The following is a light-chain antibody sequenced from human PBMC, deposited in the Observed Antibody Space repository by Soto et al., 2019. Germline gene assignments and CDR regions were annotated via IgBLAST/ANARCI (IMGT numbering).Light chain of an antibody. Sequence: QSALTQPASVSGSPGQSITVSCTGTSSDVGTYNLLSWYQQYPGKAPKLMIYEASKRPSGVFDRFSGSKSGSTASLTISGLQPEDEADYYCCSYAGSGTYVFGSGTKVTVL. CDR3: CSYAGSGTYV. J-gene: IGLJ1*01. CDR1: SSDVGTYNL. CDR2: EAS. V-gene: IGLV2-23*01.